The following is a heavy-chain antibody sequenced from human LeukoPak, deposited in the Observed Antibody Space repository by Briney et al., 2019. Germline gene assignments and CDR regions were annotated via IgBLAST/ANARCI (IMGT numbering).Heavy chain of an antibody. CDR1: GFTFSSYS. D-gene: IGHD6-19*01. Sequence: PGGSLRLSCAASGFTFSSYSMSWIRQAPGKGLEWVAIIIATGDTAYYADSVKGRFTISRDNSRNTVYMQMDSLRAEDTAIYYCAGDRNSDWYSPLDYWGQGSQVTVSP. CDR3: AGDRNSDWYSPLDY. J-gene: IGHJ4*02. CDR2: IIATGDTA. V-gene: IGHV3-23*01.